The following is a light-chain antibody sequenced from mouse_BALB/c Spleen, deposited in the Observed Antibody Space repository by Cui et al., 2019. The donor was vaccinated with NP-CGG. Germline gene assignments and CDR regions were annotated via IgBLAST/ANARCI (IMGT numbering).Light chain of an antibody. CDR1: TGAVTTNNY. CDR2: GTN. J-gene: IGLJ1*01. CDR3: ALWYSNHWV. V-gene: IGLV1*01. Sequence: GVVTENSTLTTSPGETVTLTCRSSTGAVTTNNYANWVQEKPDHLFTGLIGGTNNRAPGVPARFSGSLIGDKAALTITGAQTEDEAIYFCALWYSNHWVFGGGTKLTVL.